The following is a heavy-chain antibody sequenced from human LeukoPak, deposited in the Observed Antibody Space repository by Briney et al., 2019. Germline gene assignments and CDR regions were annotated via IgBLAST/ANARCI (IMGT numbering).Heavy chain of an antibody. Sequence: ASVKVSCKASGGTFSSYAISWVRQAPGQGLEWMGGIIPIFGTANYAQKSQGRVTITADESTSTAYMELSSLRSEDTAVYYGARAEEYSSSWYGFWFDPWGQGTLVTVSS. D-gene: IGHD6-13*01. CDR1: GGTFSSYA. CDR3: ARAEEYSSSWYGFWFDP. J-gene: IGHJ5*02. V-gene: IGHV1-69*13. CDR2: IIPIFGTA.